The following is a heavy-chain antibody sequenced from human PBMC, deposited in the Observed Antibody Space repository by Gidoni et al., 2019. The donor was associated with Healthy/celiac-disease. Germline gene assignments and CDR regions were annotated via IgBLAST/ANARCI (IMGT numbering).Heavy chain of an antibody. D-gene: IGHD3-22*01. CDR2: ISRSSGST. J-gene: IGHJ4*02. CDR3: ATGDYYDSCGYYPLDY. V-gene: IGHV3-23*01. CDR1: GVTFRNYA. Sequence: EVQRLESGGGLVQPGGSVRLSWGVAGVTFRNYAMSWVRQAPGKGLGWVSAISRSSGSTYYADSVDGLFTISRDNSKNTLYLQMNSLRAEDTAVYYCATGDYYDSCGYYPLDYWGQGTLVTVSS.